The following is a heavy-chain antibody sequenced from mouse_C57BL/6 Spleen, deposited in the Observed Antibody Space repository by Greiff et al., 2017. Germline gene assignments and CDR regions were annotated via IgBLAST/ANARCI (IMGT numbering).Heavy chain of an antibody. D-gene: IGHD2-3*01. CDR1: GYTFTSYW. Sequence: QVQLQQPGAELVRPGSSVKLSCKASGYTFTSYWMHWVKQRPIQGLEWIGNIDPSDSETHYNQKFKDKATLTVDKSSSTAYMQLSSLTSEGSAVYYCARRGDGYYDYAMDYWGQGTSVTVSS. CDR2: IDPSDSET. V-gene: IGHV1-52*01. J-gene: IGHJ4*01. CDR3: ARRGDGYYDYAMDY.